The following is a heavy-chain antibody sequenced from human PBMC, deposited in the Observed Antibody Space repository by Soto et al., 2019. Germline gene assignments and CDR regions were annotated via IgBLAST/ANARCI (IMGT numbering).Heavy chain of an antibody. Sequence: QVQLVESGGGXXXXGGXXXXXCXASXXXXXXXYMSXXXQAPGKGLEWVSYMSSGGSTVYYADSVKGRFTISWDNAKNSLYLQMNSLRAEDTAVYYCARGAEGPYSWGQGTLVTVSS. CDR1: XXXXXXXY. J-gene: IGHJ4*02. CDR3: ARGAEGPYS. V-gene: IGHV3-11*01. CDR2: MSSGGSTV.